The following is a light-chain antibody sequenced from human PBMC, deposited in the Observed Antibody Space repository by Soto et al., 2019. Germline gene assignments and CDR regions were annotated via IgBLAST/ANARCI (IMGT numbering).Light chain of an antibody. CDR2: AAS. Sequence: DIQMTQSPSSLSASVGDRVTITCRASQSISSYLNWYQQKPGEAPKLLIYAASSLQSGVPSRFSGSGSGTEFTLTISNLQPEDFATYYCQQYYSHPLTFGQGTRLEIK. J-gene: IGKJ5*01. V-gene: IGKV1-39*01. CDR3: QQYYSHPLT. CDR1: QSISSY.